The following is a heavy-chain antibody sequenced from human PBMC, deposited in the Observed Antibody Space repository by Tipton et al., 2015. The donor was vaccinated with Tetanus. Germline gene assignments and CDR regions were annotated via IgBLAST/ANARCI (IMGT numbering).Heavy chain of an antibody. CDR3: ARHLRFLEWLPAGDYFDY. CDR2: IYYSGST. Sequence: LRLSCAVYGGSFSGYYWSWIRQPPGKGLEWIGSIYYSGSTYYNPSLKSRVTISVDTFKNQFSLKLSSVTAADTAVYYCARHLRFLEWLPAGDYFDYWGQGTLVTVSS. J-gene: IGHJ4*02. CDR1: GGSFSGYY. D-gene: IGHD3-3*01. V-gene: IGHV4-34*01.